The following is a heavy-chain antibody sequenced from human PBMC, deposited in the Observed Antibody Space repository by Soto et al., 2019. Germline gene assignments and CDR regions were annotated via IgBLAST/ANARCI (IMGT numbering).Heavy chain of an antibody. V-gene: IGHV3-23*01. CDR2: ISGSGGST. J-gene: IGHJ6*02. CDR1: GFTFSSYS. CDR3: AGEGDIVATIGPSGMDV. D-gene: IGHD5-12*01. Sequence: GGSLRLSCAASGFTFSSYSMNWVRQAPGKGLEWVSVISGSGGSTYYADSVKGRFTISRHNSKNTLYLQMNSLRAEDTAVYYCAGEGDIVATIGPSGMDVWGQGTTVTVSS.